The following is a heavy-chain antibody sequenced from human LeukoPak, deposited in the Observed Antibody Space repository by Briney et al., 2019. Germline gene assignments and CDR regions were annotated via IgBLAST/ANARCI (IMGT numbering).Heavy chain of an antibody. CDR3: ARDSPATYYGAFDI. CDR1: GFTFSSYS. CDR2: ISSSSSSI. Sequence: PGGSLRLSCAASGFTFSSYSMNWVRQAPGTGLEWVSSISSSSSSIYYADSVKGRITISRDNAKNSLYLQMNSLRAEDTAVYYCARDSPATYYGAFDIWGQGTMVTVSS. J-gene: IGHJ3*02. V-gene: IGHV3-21*01. D-gene: IGHD1-26*01.